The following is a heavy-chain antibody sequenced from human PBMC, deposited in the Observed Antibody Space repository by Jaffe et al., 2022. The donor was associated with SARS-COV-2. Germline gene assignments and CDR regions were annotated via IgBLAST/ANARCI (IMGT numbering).Heavy chain of an antibody. CDR1: GFTFSSYA. CDR2: ISGSGGST. D-gene: IGHD2-2*01. CDR3: ARQNGIVVVPAAFDP. J-gene: IGHJ5*02. V-gene: IGHV3-23*01. Sequence: EVQLLESGGGLVQPGGSLRLSCAASGFTFSSYAMSWVRQAPGKGLEWVSAISGSGGSTYYADSVKGRFTISRDNSKNTLYLQMNSLRAEDTAVYYCARQNGIVVVPAAFDPWGQGTLVTVSS.